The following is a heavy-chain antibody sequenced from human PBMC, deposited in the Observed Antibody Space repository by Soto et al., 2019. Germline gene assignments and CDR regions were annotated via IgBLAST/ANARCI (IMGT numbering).Heavy chain of an antibody. D-gene: IGHD2-21*01. CDR2: IWYDGSNK. V-gene: IGHV3-33*01. Sequence: GGSLRLSCAASGFTFSSYGMHWVRQAPGKGLEWVAVIWYDGSNKYYADSVKGRFTISRDNSKNTLYLQMNSLRAEDTAVYYCARDGHGGTLFPPADYWGQGTLVTVSS. CDR1: GFTFSSYG. J-gene: IGHJ4*02. CDR3: ARDGHGGTLFPPADY.